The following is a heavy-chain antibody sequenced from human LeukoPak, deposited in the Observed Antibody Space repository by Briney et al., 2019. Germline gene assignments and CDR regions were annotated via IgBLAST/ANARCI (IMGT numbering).Heavy chain of an antibody. CDR2: IYYSGST. V-gene: IGHV4-39*07. CDR3: ARASHDYGDYSHFDY. Sequence: PSETLSLTCTVSGGSISSSTYYWGWIRQPPGKGLEWIGTIYYSGSTYYNPSLKSRVTISVDTSKNQFSLKLSSVTAADTAVYYCARASHDYGDYSHFDYWGQGTLVTVSS. D-gene: IGHD4-17*01. J-gene: IGHJ4*02. CDR1: GGSISSSTYY.